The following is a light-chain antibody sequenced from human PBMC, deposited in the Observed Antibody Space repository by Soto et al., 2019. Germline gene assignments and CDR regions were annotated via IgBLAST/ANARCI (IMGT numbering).Light chain of an antibody. V-gene: IGKV3-15*01. Sequence: EIVMTQSPVTLSVSPGERATLSCRASQSVDGKLAWYQQKPGQAPRLLIYGASTRATGIPARFSGSGPGTEFTLTISSLQSEDFAVYYCQQYAYRPPLTFGGGTKVEIK. J-gene: IGKJ4*01. CDR3: QQYAYRPPLT. CDR2: GAS. CDR1: QSVDGK.